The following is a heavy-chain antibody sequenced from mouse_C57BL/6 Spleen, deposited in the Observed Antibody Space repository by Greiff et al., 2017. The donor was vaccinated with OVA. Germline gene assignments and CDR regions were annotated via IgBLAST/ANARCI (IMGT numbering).Heavy chain of an antibody. CDR2: IDPSDSYT. CDR3: ASGSSYWYFEV. D-gene: IGHD1-1*01. J-gene: IGHJ1*03. Sequence: VQLQQPGAELVRPGTSVKLSCKASGYTFTSYWMHWVKQRPGQGLEWIGVIDPSDSYTNYNQKFKGKATLTVDTSSSTAYMQRSSLTSEDSAVYYCASGSSYWYFEVWGTGTTVTVSS. CDR1: GYTFTSYW. V-gene: IGHV1-59*01.